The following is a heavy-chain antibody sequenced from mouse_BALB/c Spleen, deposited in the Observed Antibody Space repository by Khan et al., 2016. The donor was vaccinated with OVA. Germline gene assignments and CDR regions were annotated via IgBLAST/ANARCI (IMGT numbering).Heavy chain of an antibody. D-gene: IGHD4-1*01. Sequence: QVQLQQSGPELVKPGASVKMSCKASGYIFTDYVMNWVKQRTGQGLEWIGQIYPGSDSTYYNEKFKDKATLTADRSSSPVYMQINSLTSEDSAVYFGARGGWDVFAYWGQGTLVTVSA. CDR1: GYIFTDYV. J-gene: IGHJ3*01. CDR2: IYPGSDST. CDR3: ARGGWDVFAY. V-gene: IGHV1-77*01.